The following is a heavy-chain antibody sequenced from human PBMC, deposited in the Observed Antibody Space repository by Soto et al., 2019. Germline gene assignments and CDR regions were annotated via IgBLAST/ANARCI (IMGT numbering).Heavy chain of an antibody. CDR2: IYYSGST. Sequence: SETLSLTCTVSGGSISSGDYYWSWIRQPPGKGLEWIGYIYYSGSTYYNPSLKSRVTISVDTSKNQFSLKLSSVTAADTAVYYCARRGYSGYEWLYYFHYWGQGTLVTVSS. J-gene: IGHJ4*02. V-gene: IGHV4-30-4*01. D-gene: IGHD5-12*01. CDR3: ARRGYSGYEWLYYFHY. CDR1: GGSISSGDYY.